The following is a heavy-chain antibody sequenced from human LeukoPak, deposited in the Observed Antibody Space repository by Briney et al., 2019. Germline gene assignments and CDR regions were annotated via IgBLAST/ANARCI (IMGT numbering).Heavy chain of an antibody. Sequence: SVKVSCKASGYTFTGYYMHWVRQAPGQGLEWMGRIIPIFGTANYAQKFQGRVTITTDESTSTAYMELSSLRSEDTAVYYCARDSYDSSGYQRPYDYWGQGTLVTVSS. CDR3: ARDSYDSSGYQRPYDY. CDR1: GYTFTGYY. CDR2: IIPIFGTA. D-gene: IGHD3-22*01. V-gene: IGHV1-69*05. J-gene: IGHJ4*02.